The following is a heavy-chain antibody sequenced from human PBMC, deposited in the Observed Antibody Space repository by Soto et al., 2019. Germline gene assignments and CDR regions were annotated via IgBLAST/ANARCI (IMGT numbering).Heavy chain of an antibody. CDR3: ARDGGRHSGGIDY. D-gene: IGHD1-26*01. Sequence: QVQLVQSGAEVKKPGSSLTVSCKASGGTFSSYSINWVRQAPGQGLEWMGEIIPIFGTANYAQKFQGRVTITADESTGTAYMELSSLRSEETAVYYCARDGGRHSGGIDYWCQGTVVTVSS. V-gene: IGHV1-69*01. J-gene: IGHJ4*02. CDR1: GGTFSSYS. CDR2: IIPIFGTA.